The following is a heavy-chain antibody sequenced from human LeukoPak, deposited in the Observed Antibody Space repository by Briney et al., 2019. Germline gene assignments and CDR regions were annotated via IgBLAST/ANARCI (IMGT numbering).Heavy chain of an antibody. CDR3: ARDERGQRYVHFEY. J-gene: IGHJ4*02. V-gene: IGHV3-21*01. Sequence: WGTLSLTCAASGFTFSSYSLNWVPQAPGKGREGGLSINSSTNNINYEDSVKGRVTISRDNAKNSLYLQMNSLRAEDTAVYYCARDERGQRYVHFEYWGQRTLVTLSS. CDR2: INSSTNNI. CDR1: GFTFSSYS. D-gene: IGHD5-18*01.